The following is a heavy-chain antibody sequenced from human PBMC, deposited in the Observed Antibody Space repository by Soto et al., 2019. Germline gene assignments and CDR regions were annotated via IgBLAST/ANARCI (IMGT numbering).Heavy chain of an antibody. CDR1: GGSFSGYY. CDR2: INHSGST. CDR3: ARTIFGVVKVFDY. Sequence: QVQLQQWGAGLLKPSETLSLTCAVYGGSFSGYYWSWIRQPPGKGLEWIGEINHSGSTNYNPSLKSRVTTSVDTSKNQFSLKLSSVTAADTAVYYCARTIFGVVKVFDYWGQGTLVTVSS. V-gene: IGHV4-34*01. J-gene: IGHJ4*02. D-gene: IGHD3-3*01.